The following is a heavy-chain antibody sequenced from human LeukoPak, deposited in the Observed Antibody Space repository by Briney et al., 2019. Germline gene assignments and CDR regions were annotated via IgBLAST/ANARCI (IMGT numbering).Heavy chain of an antibody. CDR1: GFTFSSFA. Sequence: PGGPLRLSCVGSGFTFSSFAMSWVRQAPGKGLEWVSSISGGDANTYYADSVKGRFTISRDDSKNMQFLQMNSLRPEDTAVYFCVKRITVAVGYYFDSWGQGTLVTVSS. J-gene: IGHJ4*02. CDR3: VKRITVAVGYYFDS. V-gene: IGHV3-23*01. CDR2: ISGGDANT. D-gene: IGHD6-19*01.